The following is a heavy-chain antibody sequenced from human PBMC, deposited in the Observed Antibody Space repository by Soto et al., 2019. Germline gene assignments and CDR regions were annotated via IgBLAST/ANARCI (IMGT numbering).Heavy chain of an antibody. Sequence: PWGSLRLSCAASGFTFSSYAMHWVRQAPGKGLEWVAVISYDGSNKYYADSVKGRFTISRDNSKNTLYLQMNSLRAEDTAVYYCALAYYDSSATYYYYYGMDVWGQGTTVTVSS. CDR1: GFTFSSYA. D-gene: IGHD3-22*01. CDR2: ISYDGSNK. J-gene: IGHJ6*02. V-gene: IGHV3-30-3*01. CDR3: ALAYYDSSATYYYYYGMDV.